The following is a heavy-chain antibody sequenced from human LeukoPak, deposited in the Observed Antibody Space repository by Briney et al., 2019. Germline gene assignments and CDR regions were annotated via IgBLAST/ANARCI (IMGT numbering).Heavy chain of an antibody. J-gene: IGHJ5*02. CDR3: ARDLGQYYDTSDNWFDP. D-gene: IGHD3-22*01. Sequence: GGSLRLSCAASGFTVSSNYMSWVRQAPGKGLVWVSRINSDGINTSYADSVKGRFTISRDNAKNTLNLQMNSLRAGDTAVYYCARDLGQYYDTSDNWFDPWGQGTLVTVSS. CDR2: INSDGINT. V-gene: IGHV3-74*01. CDR1: GFTVSSNY.